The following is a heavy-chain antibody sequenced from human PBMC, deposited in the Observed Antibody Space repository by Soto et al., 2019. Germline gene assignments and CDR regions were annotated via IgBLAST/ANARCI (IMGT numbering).Heavy chain of an antibody. Sequence: PSETLSLTCTVSGGSISSYYWSWIRQPPGKGLEWIGYIYYSGSTNYNPSLKSRVTISVDTSKNQFSLKLSSVTAADTAVYYCAAYPGGYCSGGSCAYFYYWGQGTLVTVSS. CDR2: IYYSGST. V-gene: IGHV4-59*08. J-gene: IGHJ4*02. CDR3: AAYPGGYCSGGSCAYFYY. CDR1: GGSISSYY. D-gene: IGHD2-15*01.